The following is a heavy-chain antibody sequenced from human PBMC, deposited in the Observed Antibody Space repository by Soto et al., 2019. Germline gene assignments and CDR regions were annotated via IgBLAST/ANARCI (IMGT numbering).Heavy chain of an antibody. Sequence: GGSLRLSCAASGFTFSSYWMIWVRQTPGKGLEWVANINKDGSEKYYVASVKGRFTISRDNSKNSVFLQMNSLRAEDTAAYYCARPPARTRKTPPRLYWGQGTLVTVSS. CDR3: ARPPARTRKTPPRLY. D-gene: IGHD4-17*01. CDR1: GFTFSSYW. CDR2: INKDGSEK. J-gene: IGHJ4*02. V-gene: IGHV3-7*03.